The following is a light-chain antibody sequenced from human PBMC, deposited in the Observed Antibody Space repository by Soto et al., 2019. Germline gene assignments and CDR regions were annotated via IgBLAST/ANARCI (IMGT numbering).Light chain of an antibody. J-gene: IGKJ2*01. CDR1: QSVNSNY. Sequence: EIVLTQSPGTLSLSPGERATLSCRASQSVNSNYLAWYQQKPGQVPRPLIYGASIRAAGVPDRLSGSGSGTDLSLTISRREPEDYAVYYCQQYGTSPHTFGQGTKLEIK. CDR2: GAS. V-gene: IGKV3-20*01. CDR3: QQYGTSPHT.